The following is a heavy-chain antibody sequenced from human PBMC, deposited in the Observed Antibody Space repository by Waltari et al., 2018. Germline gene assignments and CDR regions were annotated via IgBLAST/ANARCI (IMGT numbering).Heavy chain of an antibody. CDR1: GYTFTSYA. J-gene: IGHJ4*02. D-gene: IGHD3-3*01. CDR3: AREVYDFWSGYYFDY. Sequence: QVQLVQSGAEVKTPGASVKVSCKASGYTFTSYAMHWVRQAPGQRLEWMGWSNAGNGNTKYSQEFQGRVTITRDTSASTAYMELSSLRSEDMAVYYCAREVYDFWSGYYFDYWGQGTLVTVSS. CDR2: SNAGNGNT. V-gene: IGHV1-3*02.